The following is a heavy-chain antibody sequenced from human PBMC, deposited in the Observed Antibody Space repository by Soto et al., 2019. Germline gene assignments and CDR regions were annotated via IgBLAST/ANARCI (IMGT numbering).Heavy chain of an antibody. CDR1: GESFSGYY. J-gene: IGHJ4*02. V-gene: IGHV4-34*01. CDR3: ANEKTAGLMDY. Sequence: PSETLSLTCAVYGESFSGYYWTWIRQPPGTGLEWIGEINHSGSTNYNPSLKSRVTISVDTSKNQFSLKLTSVTAADTAVYYCANEKTAGLMDYWGQGTLVTVS. CDR2: INHSGST. D-gene: IGHD2-21*02.